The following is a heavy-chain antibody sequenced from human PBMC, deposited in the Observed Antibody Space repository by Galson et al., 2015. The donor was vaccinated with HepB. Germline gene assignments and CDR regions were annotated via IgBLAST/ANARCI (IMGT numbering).Heavy chain of an antibody. Sequence: SLRLSCAASGFIFNTYAMHWVRQAPGKGLEWVAVISYDGSNKFYAESVKGRFTVSRDNSKNTIYLHLNNLKPEDTALYYCTRAEGRFPYRVSAYWGQGTLVTVSS. CDR2: ISYDGSNK. CDR1: GFIFNTYA. J-gene: IGHJ4*02. V-gene: IGHV3-30*04. CDR3: TRAEGRFPYRVSAY. D-gene: IGHD3-3*01.